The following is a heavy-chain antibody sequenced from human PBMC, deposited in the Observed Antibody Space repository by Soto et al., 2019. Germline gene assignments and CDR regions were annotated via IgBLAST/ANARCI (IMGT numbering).Heavy chain of an antibody. D-gene: IGHD3-10*01. CDR2: VDPNSGGT. J-gene: IGHJ4*02. CDR1: GGTFSSYA. V-gene: IGHV1-2*02. Sequence: GASVKVSCKASGGTFSSYAIHWVRQAPGQGLEWMGWVDPNSGGTKQTQKFQGRLTMTRDTSTGAVYMELYSLRSDDTSVYYCARDNYGPLDYWGQGTLVTVSS. CDR3: ARDNYGPLDY.